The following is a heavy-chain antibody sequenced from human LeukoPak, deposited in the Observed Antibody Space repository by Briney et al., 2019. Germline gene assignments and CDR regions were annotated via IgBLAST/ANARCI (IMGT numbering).Heavy chain of an antibody. Sequence: GGSLRLSCAASGFTFDEHAMHWVRQAPGKGLEWVSLITWDGGSAYYADSVKGRFTISRDNSNNSLFLQMNSLRAEDTALYYCVKGPHYYDTSGDDYYFDYWGQGTLVTVSS. CDR3: VKGPHYYDTSGDDYYFDY. J-gene: IGHJ4*02. CDR2: ITWDGGSA. D-gene: IGHD3-22*01. V-gene: IGHV3-43D*03. CDR1: GFTFDEHA.